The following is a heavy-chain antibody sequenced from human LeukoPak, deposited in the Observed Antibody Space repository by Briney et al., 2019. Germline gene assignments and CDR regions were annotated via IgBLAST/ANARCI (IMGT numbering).Heavy chain of an antibody. D-gene: IGHD2-21*02. CDR2: IYPGDSGT. CDR3: ARQIYCGGDCYSDYYFDY. CDR1: GYSFTNYW. J-gene: IGHJ4*02. V-gene: IGHV5-51*01. Sequence: GESLQISCKASGYSFTNYWIGWVRPMPGKGLEWMGIIYPGDSGTRYSPSFQGQVTISADKYISTAYLQWSSLKASDTAMYYCARQIYCGGDCYSDYYFDYWGQGTLVTVSS.